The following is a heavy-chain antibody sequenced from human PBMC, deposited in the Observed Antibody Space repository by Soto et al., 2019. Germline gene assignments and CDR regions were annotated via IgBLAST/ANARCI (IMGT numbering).Heavy chain of an antibody. V-gene: IGHV3-9*01. CDR2: ISWNSGII. CDR1: GFTFDDYA. Sequence: EVQLVESGGGLVQPGRSLRLSCAASGFTFDDYAMNWVRQAPGKGLEWVSGISWNSGIIGYADSVKGRFTISRDNAKNSLYLQMNSLRDEDTDLYYCAKDLRGGMDVWGQGTTVTVSS. J-gene: IGHJ6*02. D-gene: IGHD3-10*01. CDR3: AKDLRGGMDV.